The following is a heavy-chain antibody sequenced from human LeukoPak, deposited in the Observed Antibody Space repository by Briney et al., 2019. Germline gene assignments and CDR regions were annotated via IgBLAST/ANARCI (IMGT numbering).Heavy chain of an antibody. Sequence: SETLSLTCAVYGGSFSGYYWNWIRQPPGKGLEWIGEINHSGSTNYNPSLKSRVTISVDTSKNQFSLKLSSVTAADTAVYYCARGAGIAAAGTFDYWGQGTLVTVSS. D-gene: IGHD6-13*01. J-gene: IGHJ4*02. V-gene: IGHV4-34*01. CDR2: INHSGST. CDR3: ARGAGIAAAGTFDY. CDR1: GGSFSGYY.